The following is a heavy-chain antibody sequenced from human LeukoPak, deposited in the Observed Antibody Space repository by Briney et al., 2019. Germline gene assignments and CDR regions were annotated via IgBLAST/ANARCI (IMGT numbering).Heavy chain of an antibody. CDR1: GFTLSSYG. D-gene: IGHD6-6*01. J-gene: IGHJ4*02. CDR2: IRYDGSNK. V-gene: IGHV3-30*02. CDR3: ARGLSGYSSSLGY. Sequence: PGGSLRLSCAASGFTLSSYGMHWVRQAPGKGLEWVAFIRYDGSNKYYADSLKGRFTISRDNAKNSLYLQMNSLRAEDTAVYYCARGLSGYSSSLGYWGQGTLVTVSS.